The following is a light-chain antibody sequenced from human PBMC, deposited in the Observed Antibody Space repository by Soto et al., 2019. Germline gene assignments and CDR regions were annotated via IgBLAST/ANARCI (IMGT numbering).Light chain of an antibody. V-gene: IGKV3-11*01. J-gene: IGKJ5*01. CDR2: DAS. CDR3: QQRSNWPIT. CDR1: QSVSSY. Sequence: EIVLTQSPATLSLSPGERATLSCSASQSVSSYLAWYQQKAGQAPRLLIYDASNRATGIPARFSGSGSGTDCTLTISSLEPEDFAVYYCQQRSNWPITFGQGTRLDIK.